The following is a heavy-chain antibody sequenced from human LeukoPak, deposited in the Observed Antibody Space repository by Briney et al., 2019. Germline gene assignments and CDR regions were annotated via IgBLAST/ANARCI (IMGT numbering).Heavy chain of an antibody. J-gene: IGHJ4*02. D-gene: IGHD2-2*02. Sequence: GGFLRLSCATSGFTFSSYAFHWVRQAPGKGLEWVATMSFDVNNKYYADSVRGRFTISRDNSKNTLYLQMNSLRAEDTAVYSCARGYCTSSSCYNDYWGQGTLVTVSP. CDR2: MSFDVNNK. CDR3: ARGYCTSSSCYNDY. V-gene: IGHV3-30*04. CDR1: GFTFSSYA.